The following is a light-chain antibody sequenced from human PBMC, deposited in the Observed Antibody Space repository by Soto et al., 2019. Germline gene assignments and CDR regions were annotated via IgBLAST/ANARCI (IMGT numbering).Light chain of an antibody. CDR1: QGISRW. CDR3: LQYNVYPLT. J-gene: IGKJ4*01. CDR2: KAS. Sequence: DIQMTQSPSTLSASVGDRVTITCRASQGISRWLACYQQRPGKAPKLLIYKASTLEGGVPSRFSASGCGTGFTLTISSLQPDDLATYFCLQYNVYPLTFGGGTKVEIK. V-gene: IGKV1-5*03.